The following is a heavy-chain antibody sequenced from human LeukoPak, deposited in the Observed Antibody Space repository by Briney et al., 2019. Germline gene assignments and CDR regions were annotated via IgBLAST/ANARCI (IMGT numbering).Heavy chain of an antibody. CDR3: ARDREMATIGRIGDLDY. J-gene: IGHJ4*02. V-gene: IGHV3-33*08. CDR1: GFTFSSYG. Sequence: GRSLRLSCAASGFTFSSYGMHWVRQAPGKGLEWVAVIWYDGSNKYYADSVKGRFTISRDNSKNTLYLQMNSLRAEDTAVYYCARDREMATIGRIGDLDYWGQGTLVTVSS. D-gene: IGHD5-24*01. CDR2: IWYDGSNK.